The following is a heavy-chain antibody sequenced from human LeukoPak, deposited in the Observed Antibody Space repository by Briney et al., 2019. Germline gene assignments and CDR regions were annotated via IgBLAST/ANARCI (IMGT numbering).Heavy chain of an antibody. CDR2: IIPIFGIA. CDR3: AIERWGSFNWFDP. J-gene: IGHJ5*02. Sequence: ASVKVSCKASGGTFSSYAISWVRQAPGQGLEWMGRIIPIFGIANYAQKFQGRVTITRDTSATTAYMELSSMRSEDTAVYYCAIERWGSFNWFDPWGRGTLVTVSS. CDR1: GGTFSSYA. D-gene: IGHD3-16*01. V-gene: IGHV1-69*04.